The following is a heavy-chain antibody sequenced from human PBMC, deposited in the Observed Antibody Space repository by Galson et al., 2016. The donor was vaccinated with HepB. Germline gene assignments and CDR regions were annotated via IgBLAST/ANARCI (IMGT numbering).Heavy chain of an antibody. Sequence: SLRLSCAASGFRFSSYGIHWVRQAPGKGLEWVALISYDGTNEKYADSVKGRFTISRDNSKNTLFLQMNSLRGEDTAVYYCVRLRNDYTNFFDYWGQGILVTVTS. CDR3: VRLRNDYTNFFDY. D-gene: IGHD4-11*01. V-gene: IGHV3-30*03. CDR1: GFRFSSYG. J-gene: IGHJ4*02. CDR2: ISYDGTNE.